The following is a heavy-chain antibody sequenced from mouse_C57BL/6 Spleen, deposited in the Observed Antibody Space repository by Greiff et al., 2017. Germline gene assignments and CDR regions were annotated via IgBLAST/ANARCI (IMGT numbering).Heavy chain of an antibody. CDR1: GYTFTSYW. V-gene: IGHV1-64*01. D-gene: IGHD1-1*01. Sequence: QVQLQQPGAELVKPGASVKLSCKASGYTFTSYWMHWVKQRPGQGLEWIGMIHPNSGSTNYNEKFKSKATLTVDKSSSTAYMQLGSLTSEDSAVYYCARLTTVVATLDYWGQGTTLTVSA. CDR2: IHPNSGST. CDR3: ARLTTVVATLDY. J-gene: IGHJ2*01.